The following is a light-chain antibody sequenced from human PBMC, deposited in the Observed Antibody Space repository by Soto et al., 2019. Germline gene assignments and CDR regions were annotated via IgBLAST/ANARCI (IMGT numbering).Light chain of an antibody. CDR3: QQYNSWPLT. CDR2: DIS. Sequence: ETVMTQSPATLSVSPGERATLSCRASQSVSSNLAWYQQKPGQPPRLLIYDISTRATGIPTRFSGSGSGTEFTLTISSLQSEDFAVYYCQQYNSWPLTFGGGTKVHIK. CDR1: QSVSSN. J-gene: IGKJ4*01. V-gene: IGKV3D-15*01.